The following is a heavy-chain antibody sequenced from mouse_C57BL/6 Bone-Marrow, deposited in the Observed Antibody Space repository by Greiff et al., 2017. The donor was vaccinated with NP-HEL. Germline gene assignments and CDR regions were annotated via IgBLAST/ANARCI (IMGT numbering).Heavy chain of an antibody. CDR1: GFTFSSYA. CDR3: ASPRRLGRFAY. Sequence: EVKLVESGGGLVKPGGSLKLSCAASGFTFSSYAMSWVRQTPEKRLEWVATISDGGSYTYYPDNVKGRFTISRDNAKNNLYLQMSHLKSEDTAVYYCASPRRLGRFAYWGQGTLVTVSA. D-gene: IGHD4-1*01. V-gene: IGHV5-4*03. J-gene: IGHJ3*01. CDR2: ISDGGSYT.